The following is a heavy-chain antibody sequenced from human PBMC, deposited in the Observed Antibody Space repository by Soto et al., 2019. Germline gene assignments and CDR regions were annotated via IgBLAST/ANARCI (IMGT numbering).Heavy chain of an antibody. CDR1: GFSFGTYV. V-gene: IGHV3-23*01. J-gene: IGHJ3*02. CDR2: ISGSGGRV. Sequence: EVQLLESGGGMVEPRGSLKLSCAASGFSFGTYVMNWVRQAPGKGLEWDSGISGSGGRVYSADSVKGRFTISRDNSRNTLYLQMNSLRAEDTAIYYCAMTRLYDTGTNDYHRDALDIWGQGTQVIVSS. D-gene: IGHD3-22*01. CDR3: AMTRLYDTGTNDYHRDALDI.